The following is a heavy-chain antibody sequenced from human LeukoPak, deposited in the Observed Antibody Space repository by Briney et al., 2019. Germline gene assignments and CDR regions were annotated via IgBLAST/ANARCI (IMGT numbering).Heavy chain of an antibody. CDR2: IKSKTDGGTT. V-gene: IGHV3-15*01. Sequence: GGSLRLSCAASGFTFSNAWMSWVRQAPGKGVEWVGRIKSKTDGGTTDYAAPVKGRFTISRDDSKNTLYLQMNSLKTEDTAVYYCTTDRYCSSTSCIDYWGQGTLVTVSS. J-gene: IGHJ4*02. CDR1: GFTFSNAW. CDR3: TTDRYCSSTSCIDY. D-gene: IGHD2-2*01.